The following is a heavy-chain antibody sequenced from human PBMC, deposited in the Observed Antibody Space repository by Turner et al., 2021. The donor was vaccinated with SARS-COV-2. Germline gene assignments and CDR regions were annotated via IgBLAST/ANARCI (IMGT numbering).Heavy chain of an antibody. Sequence: QLQLQESGPGLVKPSETLSLTGTVSGGSVSSSSYYWGWIGQPPGKGPEWIGSCYYNRSTYYNPYLKSRVTIAVDTSKNQFALKLSSVTAADTAVYYCATSTVAGTELNYYGMDVWGQGTTVTVSS. CDR2: CYYNRST. CDR3: ATSTVAGTELNYYGMDV. D-gene: IGHD6-13*01. CDR1: GGSVSSSSYY. J-gene: IGHJ6*02. V-gene: IGHV4-39*01.